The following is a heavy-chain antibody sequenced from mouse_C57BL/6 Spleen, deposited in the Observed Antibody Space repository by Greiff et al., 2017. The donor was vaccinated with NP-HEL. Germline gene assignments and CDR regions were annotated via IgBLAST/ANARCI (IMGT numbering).Heavy chain of an antibody. CDR1: GYTFTSYW. CDR2: IHPNSGST. CDR3: ARSSYGQDFDV. J-gene: IGHJ1*03. D-gene: IGHD6-1*01. V-gene: IGHV1-64*01. Sequence: QVQLQQPGAELVKPGASVKLSCKASGYTFTSYWMHWVKQRPGQGLEWIGMIHPNSGSTNYNEKFKSKATLTVDKSSSTAYMQLSSLTSEDSAVYYCARSSYGQDFDVWGTGTTVTVSS.